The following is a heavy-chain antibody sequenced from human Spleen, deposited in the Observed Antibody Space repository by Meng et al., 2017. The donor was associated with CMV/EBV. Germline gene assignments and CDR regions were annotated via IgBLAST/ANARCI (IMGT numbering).Heavy chain of an antibody. D-gene: IGHD4-23*01. CDR3: VTSSYGGNSFYFDY. Sequence: GGSLRLSCAAFGFTFSRYGMYWARQAPGKGLEWVAVIRYDGSNKYYVDSVKGRFTISRDNSKNTLYLQIDSLRAEDTAIYYCVTSSYGGNSFYFDYWGQGTLVTVSS. CDR2: IRYDGSNK. V-gene: IGHV3-33*07. CDR1: GFTFSRYG. J-gene: IGHJ4*02.